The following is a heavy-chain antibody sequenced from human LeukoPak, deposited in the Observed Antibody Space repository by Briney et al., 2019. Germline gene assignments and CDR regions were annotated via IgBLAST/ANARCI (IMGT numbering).Heavy chain of an antibody. D-gene: IGHD3-10*01. CDR2: IYYSGST. V-gene: IGHV4-59*08. Sequence: PSETLPLTCTVSGGSISSYYWSWIRQPPGKGLEWIGYIYYSGSTNYNPSLKSRVTISVDTSKNQFSLKLSSVTAADTAVYYCASHYFDDAFDVWGQGTMVTVSS. J-gene: IGHJ3*01. CDR1: GGSISSYY. CDR3: ASHYFDDAFDV.